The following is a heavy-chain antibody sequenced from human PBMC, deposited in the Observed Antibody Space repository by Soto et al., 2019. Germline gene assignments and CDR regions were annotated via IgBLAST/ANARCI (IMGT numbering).Heavy chain of an antibody. J-gene: IGHJ4*02. V-gene: IGHV3-30*03. Sequence: PGGSLRLSCAASGFTFSSYGMHWVRQAPGKGLEWVAVISYDGSNKYYADSVKGRFTISRDNSKNTLYLQMNSLRAEDTAVYYCARGPSYSDSYFDYWGQGTLVTV. CDR2: ISYDGSNK. CDR3: ARGPSYSDSYFDY. CDR1: GFTFSSYG. D-gene: IGHD4-17*01.